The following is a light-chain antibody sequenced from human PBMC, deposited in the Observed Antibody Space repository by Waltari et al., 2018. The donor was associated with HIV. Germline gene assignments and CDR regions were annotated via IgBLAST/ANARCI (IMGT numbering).Light chain of an antibody. CDR2: GAS. J-gene: IGKJ2*01. V-gene: IGKV3-15*01. CDR1: QSVSSN. CDR3: QQYNDWPRT. Sequence: ELVLTQSPATLSVYPGERATLSCRASQSVSSNLAWYQHKPGQAPRLLIYGASTRATGIPARFSGSGSGTEFTLTISSLQSEDFAVYYCQQYNDWPRTFGQGTKLEIK.